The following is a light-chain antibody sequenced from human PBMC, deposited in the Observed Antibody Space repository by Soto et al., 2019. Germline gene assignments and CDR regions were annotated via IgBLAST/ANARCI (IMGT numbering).Light chain of an antibody. CDR2: KAS. Sequence: DIQMTQSPSSVSASVGDRVTITCRASQGISSWLAWYQQKPGRAPKLLIYKASNLENGVPSRFSGIGSGAEFTLTISSLQPDDFATYYCQQYNSYWTFGQGTKV. CDR1: QGISSW. CDR3: QQYNSYWT. J-gene: IGKJ1*01. V-gene: IGKV1-5*03.